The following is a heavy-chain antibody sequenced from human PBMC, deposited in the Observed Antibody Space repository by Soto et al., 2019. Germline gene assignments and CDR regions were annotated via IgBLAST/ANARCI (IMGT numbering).Heavy chain of an antibody. Sequence: QVQLVQSGAEVKKPGASVKVSCKASGYTFTSYYMHWVRQAPGQGLEWMGIINPSGGSTSYAQKFQGRVTRTGDTSTRTVYMERSSLRSEDTAVYYWARDGIVVITQRAEYFQHWGQGTLVTVSS. J-gene: IGHJ1*01. CDR2: INPSGGST. V-gene: IGHV1-46*01. CDR1: GYTFTSYY. D-gene: IGHD3-22*01. CDR3: ARDGIVVITQRAEYFQH.